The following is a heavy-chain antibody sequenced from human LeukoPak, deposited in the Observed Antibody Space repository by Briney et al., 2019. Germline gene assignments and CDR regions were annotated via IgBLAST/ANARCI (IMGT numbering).Heavy chain of an antibody. J-gene: IGHJ4*02. CDR1: GFTFRNYG. CDR2: IRTDGGEK. CDR3: ARIGYSTSWANFDY. D-gene: IGHD6-13*01. V-gene: IGHV3-33*01. Sequence: GTSLRLSCAASGFTFRNYGMHWVRQAPGKGLEWVASIRTDGGEKYHADSVQGRFSISRDNSKNTLYLQMDSQRAEDTALYYCARIGYSTSWANFDYWAREPWSPSPQ.